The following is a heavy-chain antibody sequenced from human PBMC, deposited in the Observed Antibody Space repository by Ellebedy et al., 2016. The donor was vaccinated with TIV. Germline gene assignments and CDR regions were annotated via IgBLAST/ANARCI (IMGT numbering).Heavy chain of an antibody. CDR1: GGSFSGYY. J-gene: IGHJ4*02. CDR2: INHSGST. CDR3: ARDPHCSSTSCPLDY. V-gene: IGHV4-34*01. D-gene: IGHD2-2*01. Sequence: SETLSLXXAVYGGSFSGYYWSWIRQPPGKGLEWIGEINHSGSTHYNPSLKSRVTISVDTSKNQFSLKLSSVTAADTAVYYCARDPHCSSTSCPLDYWGQGTLVTVSS.